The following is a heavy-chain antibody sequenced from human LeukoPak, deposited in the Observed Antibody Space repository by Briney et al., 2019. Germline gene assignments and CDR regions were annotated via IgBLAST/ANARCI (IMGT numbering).Heavy chain of an antibody. CDR2: IIPIFGTA. D-gene: IGHD3-10*01. CDR3: ARDRSVYYYGSGSYYNVYFQH. CDR1: GGTFSSYA. Sequence: SVKVSCKASGGTFSSYAISWVRQAPGQGLEWMGGIIPIFGTANYAQKFQGRVTITADESTSTAYMELSSLRSEDTAVYYCARDRSVYYYGSGSYYNVYFQHWGQGTLVTVSS. V-gene: IGHV1-69*13. J-gene: IGHJ1*01.